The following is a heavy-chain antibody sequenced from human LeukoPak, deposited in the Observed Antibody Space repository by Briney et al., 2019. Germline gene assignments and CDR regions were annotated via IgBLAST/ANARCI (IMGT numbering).Heavy chain of an antibody. V-gene: IGHV4-34*01. CDR1: GFTLSDHY. CDR3: ARRAITIFGVAGFDP. CDR2: INHSGST. J-gene: IGHJ5*02. D-gene: IGHD3-3*01. Sequence: KSGGSLRLSCAASGFTLSDHYMDWVRQAPGKGLEWIGEINHSGSTNYNPSLKSRVTISVDTSKNQFSLKLSSVTAADTAVYYCARRAITIFGVAGFDPWGQGTLVTVSS.